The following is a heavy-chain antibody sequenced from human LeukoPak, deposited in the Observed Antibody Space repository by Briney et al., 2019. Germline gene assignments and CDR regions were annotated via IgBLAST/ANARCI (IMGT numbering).Heavy chain of an antibody. Sequence: GGSLGLSCAASGFTFSDYSMNWVRQAPGKGLEWISYIGISSGNTKYADSVKGRFTISGDKAKNSLYLQMNSLRVEDTAVYYCARDYRYAFDNWGQGTLVTVSS. D-gene: IGHD1-1*01. CDR3: ARDYRYAFDN. CDR1: GFTFSDYS. J-gene: IGHJ4*02. V-gene: IGHV3-48*01. CDR2: IGISSGNT.